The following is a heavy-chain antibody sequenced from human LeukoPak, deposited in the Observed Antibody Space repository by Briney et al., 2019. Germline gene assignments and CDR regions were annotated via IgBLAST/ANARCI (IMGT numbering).Heavy chain of an antibody. CDR2: ISGSGGST. CDR1: GFTFSNYA. Sequence: GGSLRLSCGASGFTFSNYAMSWVRQAPGKGLEWVSAISGSGGSTYYADSVKGRFTISRDNSKNTLYLQMNSLRAEDTAVYYCAKVSSAYYYYYYGMDVWGQGTTVTVSS. D-gene: IGHD3-22*01. CDR3: AKVSSAYYYYYYGMDV. V-gene: IGHV3-23*01. J-gene: IGHJ6*02.